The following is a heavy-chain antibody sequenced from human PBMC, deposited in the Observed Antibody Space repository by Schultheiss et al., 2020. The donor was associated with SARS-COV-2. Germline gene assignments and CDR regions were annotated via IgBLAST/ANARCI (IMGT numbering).Heavy chain of an antibody. J-gene: IGHJ4*02. CDR3: AKDPAHYDFWSGYYSS. CDR1: GGTFSSYA. CDR2: IIPIFGTA. D-gene: IGHD3-3*01. Sequence: SVKVSCKASGGTFSSYAISWVRQAPGQGLEWMGGIIPIFGTANYAQKFQGRVTMTRDTSISTAYMELSRLRSDDTAVYYCAKDPAHYDFWSGYYSSWGQGILVTVSS. V-gene: IGHV1-69*05.